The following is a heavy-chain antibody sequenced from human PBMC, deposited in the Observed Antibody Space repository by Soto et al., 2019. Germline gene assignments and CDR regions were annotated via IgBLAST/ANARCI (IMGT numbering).Heavy chain of an antibody. CDR3: AKIAAAGPLDFDY. Sequence: QVQLVESGGGVVQPGRSLRLSCAASGFTFSSYGMHWVRQAPGKGLEWVAVISYDGSNKYYADSVKGRFTISRDNSKNTLYLQMISLRAEDTAVYYCAKIAAAGPLDFDYWGQGTLVTVSS. CDR2: ISYDGSNK. D-gene: IGHD6-13*01. CDR1: GFTFSSYG. V-gene: IGHV3-30*18. J-gene: IGHJ4*02.